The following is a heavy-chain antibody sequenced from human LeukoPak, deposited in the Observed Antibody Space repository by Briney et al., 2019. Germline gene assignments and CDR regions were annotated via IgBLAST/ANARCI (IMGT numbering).Heavy chain of an antibody. Sequence: SETLSLTCTVSGGSISSSNYYWSWIRQPAGKGLEWIGRIYTSGSTNYNPSLKSRVTISVDTSKNQFSLKLSSVTAADTAVYYCARDAHDAFDIWGQGTMVTVSS. V-gene: IGHV4-61*02. J-gene: IGHJ3*02. CDR3: ARDAHDAFDI. CDR1: GGSISSSNYY. CDR2: IYTSGST.